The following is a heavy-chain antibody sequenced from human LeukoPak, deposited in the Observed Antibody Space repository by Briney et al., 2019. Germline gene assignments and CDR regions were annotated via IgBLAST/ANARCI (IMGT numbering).Heavy chain of an antibody. CDR1: GFTFSSYS. CDR2: ISDDSNYI. D-gene: IGHD2-15*01. CDR3: ATSLVEGLGGFDP. V-gene: IGHV3-21*01. J-gene: IGHJ3*01. Sequence: GGSERLSCADSGFTFSSYSMHWVRQAPGEGLQWVSSISDDSNYIFYADSVKGRFTISRDNAKNSLFLQMNSLRAEDTAVYYCATSLVEGLGGFDPWGQGTMVTVSS.